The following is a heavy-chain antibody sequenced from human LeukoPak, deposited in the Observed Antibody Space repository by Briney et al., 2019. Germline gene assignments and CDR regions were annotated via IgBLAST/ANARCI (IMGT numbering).Heavy chain of an antibody. CDR2: INWNGGST. Sequence: GGSLRLSCAASGFTFDDYGMSWVRQAPGKGLEWVSGINWNGGSTGYADSVKGRFTISRDNSKNTLYLQMNSLRAEDTAVYYCAKAAVLDDFWSGYLRGSYWYFDLWGRGTLVTVSS. D-gene: IGHD3-3*01. CDR3: AKAAVLDDFWSGYLRGSYWYFDL. V-gene: IGHV3-20*04. J-gene: IGHJ2*01. CDR1: GFTFDDYG.